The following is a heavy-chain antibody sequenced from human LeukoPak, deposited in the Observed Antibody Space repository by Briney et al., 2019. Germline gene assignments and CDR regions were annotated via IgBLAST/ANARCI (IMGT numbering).Heavy chain of an antibody. D-gene: IGHD3-22*01. V-gene: IGHV4-59*12. CDR3: ARTTTLIVVAPAFDY. Sequence: SETLSLTCTVSGGSISSYYWSWIRQPPGKGLEWIGYIYYSGSTNYNPSLKSRVTISVDTSKNQFSLKLSSVTAADTAVYYCARTTTLIVVAPAFDYWGQGTLVTVSS. CDR1: GGSISSYY. J-gene: IGHJ4*02. CDR2: IYYSGST.